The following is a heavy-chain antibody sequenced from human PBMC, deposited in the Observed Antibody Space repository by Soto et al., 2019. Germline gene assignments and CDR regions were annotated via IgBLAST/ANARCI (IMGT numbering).Heavy chain of an antibody. Sequence: QVQVVESGGGVVQPGRSLRLSCTASGFSFSDYVRNWVRQPPGKGREWVAVIWWHGRDIFYEGSVKGRFTISRDNSKNTLYLQMNSLRVEDTAVYYCARDQGGQSGNFIFDNWGQGTLVTVSS. CDR3: ARDQGGQSGNFIFDN. CDR1: GFSFSDYV. CDR2: IWWHGRDI. J-gene: IGHJ4*02. V-gene: IGHV3-33*01. D-gene: IGHD1-26*01.